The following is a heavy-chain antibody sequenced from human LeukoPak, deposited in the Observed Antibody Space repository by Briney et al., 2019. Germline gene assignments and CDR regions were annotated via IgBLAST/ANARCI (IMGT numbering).Heavy chain of an antibody. D-gene: IGHD6-19*01. CDR1: GFTFSSYA. CDR3: ARVGYSSGWYFDY. Sequence: GGSPRLSCAASGFTFSSYAMTWVRQAPGKGLEWVSSISSTSSYIYYADSVKGRFTISRDNAQKSLYLQMNSLRAEDTAVYYCARVGYSSGWYFDYWGQGTLVTVSS. J-gene: IGHJ4*02. V-gene: IGHV3-21*01. CDR2: ISSTSSYI.